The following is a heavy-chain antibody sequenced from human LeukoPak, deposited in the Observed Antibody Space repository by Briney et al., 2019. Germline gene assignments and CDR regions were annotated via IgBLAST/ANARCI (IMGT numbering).Heavy chain of an antibody. CDR3: ARALIAVAGTGAFDI. CDR1: GFTFDDYG. D-gene: IGHD6-19*01. CDR2: INWNGGST. J-gene: IGHJ3*02. Sequence: GGSLRLSCAASGFTFDDYGMSWVRQAPGKGLEWVSGINWNGGSTGYADSVKGRFTISRDNAKNSLYLQMNSLRAEDTALYYCARALIAVAGTGAFDIWGQGTMVTVSS. V-gene: IGHV3-20*04.